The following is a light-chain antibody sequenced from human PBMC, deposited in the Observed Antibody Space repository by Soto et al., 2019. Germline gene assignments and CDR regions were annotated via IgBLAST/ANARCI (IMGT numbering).Light chain of an antibody. V-gene: IGKV1-39*01. CDR2: AAS. Sequence: DIQMTQSPSSLSASVGDRVTLTCRATQSISNHLNWYQQKPGKAPQVLIYAASSLQSGVPSRFSGSGSGTDFTLTISSLHPEDGATYYCQQSYSTPLTFGGGAMLDIK. J-gene: IGKJ4*01. CDR1: QSISNH. CDR3: QQSYSTPLT.